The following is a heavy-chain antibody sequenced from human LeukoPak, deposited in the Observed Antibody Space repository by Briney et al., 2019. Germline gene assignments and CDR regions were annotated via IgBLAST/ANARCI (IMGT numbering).Heavy chain of an antibody. D-gene: IGHD3-9*01. CDR1: GFTFSSYS. V-gene: IGHV3-21*01. CDR3: TRDLMDYDVSTGLHHYNMDV. CDR2: ISSSSYI. Sequence: WGVLRLSCAASGFTFSSYSMNWVRQAPGKGLEWVSSISSSSYIYYADSVKGRFTISRDNAKNTLYLQMNTLRVEDTAVYYCTRDLMDYDVSTGLHHYNMDVWGQGTTVTVSS. J-gene: IGHJ6*02.